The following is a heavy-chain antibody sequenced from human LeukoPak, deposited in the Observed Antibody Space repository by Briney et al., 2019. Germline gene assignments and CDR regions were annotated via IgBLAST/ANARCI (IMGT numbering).Heavy chain of an antibody. Sequence: SETLPLTCTVSGGSISSYYWSWIRQPPGKGLEWIGYIYYSGSTNYNPSLKSRVTISVDTSKNQFSLKLSSVTAAGTAVYYCARDNGLSFDYWGQGTLVTVSS. J-gene: IGHJ4*02. CDR2: IYYSGST. CDR1: GGSISSYY. D-gene: IGHD4-17*01. CDR3: ARDNGLSFDY. V-gene: IGHV4-59*01.